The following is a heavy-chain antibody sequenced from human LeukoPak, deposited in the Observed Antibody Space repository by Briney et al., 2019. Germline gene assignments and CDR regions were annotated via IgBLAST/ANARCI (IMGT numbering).Heavy chain of an antibody. CDR1: GFTFSSYA. CDR2: ISYDGSNK. V-gene: IGHV3-30-3*01. D-gene: IGHD3-10*01. J-gene: IGHJ4*02. CDR3: ARIGLKLLWFGELLF. Sequence: TGGSLRLSCAASGFTFSSYAMHWVRQAPGKGLEWVAVISYDGSNKYYADSAKGRFTISRDNSKNTLYLQMNSLRAEDTAVYYCARIGLKLLWFGELLFWGQGTLVTVSS.